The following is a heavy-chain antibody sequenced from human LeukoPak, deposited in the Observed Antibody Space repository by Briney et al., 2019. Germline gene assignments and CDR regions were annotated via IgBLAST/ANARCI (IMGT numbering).Heavy chain of an antibody. V-gene: IGHV3-43*02. Sequence: GGTLRLSCAASGFTFDDYAMHWVRQAQRPGMEWVSLISGDGGSTYYADSVKGRFTISRDNSKNSLYLQMDSLRTEDTALYYCAKDWGAYYDSSGFYSGDFDYWGQGTLVTVSS. CDR3: AKDWGAYYDSSGFYSGDFDY. J-gene: IGHJ4*02. CDR1: GFTFDDYA. D-gene: IGHD3-22*01. CDR2: ISGDGGST.